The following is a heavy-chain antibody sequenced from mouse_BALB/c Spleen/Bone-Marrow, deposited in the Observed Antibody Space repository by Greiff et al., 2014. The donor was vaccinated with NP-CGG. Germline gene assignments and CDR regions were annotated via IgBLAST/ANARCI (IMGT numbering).Heavy chain of an antibody. CDR3: ARVRNWADY. J-gene: IGHJ2*01. D-gene: IGHD4-1*01. Sequence: QVQLKESGAELVRPGSSVKISCKASGYAFSSYWMNWVKQRPGQGLEWIGQIYPGDGDTNYNGKFKGKATLTADKSSSTAYMQLSSLTSEDSAVYFCARVRNWADYWGQGTTLTVST. CDR1: GYAFSSYW. V-gene: IGHV1-80*01. CDR2: IYPGDGDT.